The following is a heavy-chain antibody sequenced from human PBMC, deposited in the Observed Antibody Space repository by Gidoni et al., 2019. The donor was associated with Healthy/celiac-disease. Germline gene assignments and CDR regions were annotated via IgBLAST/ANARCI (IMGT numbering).Heavy chain of an antibody. J-gene: IGHJ5*02. Sequence: LQLQESGPGLVKPSETLSLTCTVSGGSISSSSYYWGWIRQPPGKGLEWIGSIYYSGSTYYNPSLKSRVTISVDTSKNQFSLKLSSVTAADTAVYYCARIPWDDSLPYIGGVGWFDPWGQGTLVTVSS. CDR2: IYYSGST. CDR3: ARIPWDDSLPYIGGVGWFDP. CDR1: GGSISSSSYY. D-gene: IGHD3-16*01. V-gene: IGHV4-39*01.